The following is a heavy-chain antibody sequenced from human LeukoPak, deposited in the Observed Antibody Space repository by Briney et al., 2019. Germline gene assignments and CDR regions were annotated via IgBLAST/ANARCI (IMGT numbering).Heavy chain of an antibody. V-gene: IGHV3-23*01. CDR1: GFTFTAFA. Sequence: PGGSLRLSCAASGFTFTAFAMNWVRQAPGKGLEWVSTIRDNGDSTYYSNSVKDRFTISRDNSKDTLFLQMNSLRAEDTAVYFCARPTSGSYSHYYALDVWGQGTTVTVSS. CDR3: ARPTSGSYSHYYALDV. CDR2: IRDNGDST. D-gene: IGHD1-26*01. J-gene: IGHJ6*02.